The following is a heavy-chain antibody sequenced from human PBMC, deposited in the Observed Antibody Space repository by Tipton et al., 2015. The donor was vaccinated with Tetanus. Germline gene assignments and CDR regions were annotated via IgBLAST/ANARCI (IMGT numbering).Heavy chain of an antibody. CDR1: GGSFSGYY. V-gene: IGHV4-34*09. CDR3: ARSDMVRGVNWFDP. J-gene: IGHJ5*02. Sequence: TLSLTCAVYGGSFSGYYWSWIRQPPGKGLEWIGESNHSGSTNYNPSLKSRVTISVDTSKNQFSLKLSSVTAADTAVYYCARSDMVRGVNWFDPWGQGTLVTVSS. CDR2: SNHSGST. D-gene: IGHD3-10*01.